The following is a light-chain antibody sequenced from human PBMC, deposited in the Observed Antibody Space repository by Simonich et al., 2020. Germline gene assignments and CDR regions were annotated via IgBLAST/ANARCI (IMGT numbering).Light chain of an antibody. J-gene: IGLJ3*02. V-gene: IGLV2-14*03. CDR3: SSYTSSSTWV. CDR2: DVS. CDR1: SSDVGGYNY. Sequence: QSALTQPASVSGSPGQPITISCTGTSSDVGGYNYVSCYQQHPGKAPKLMIYDVSNRPSGVSNRFSGSKSGNTASLTISGLQAEDEADYYCSSYTSSSTWVFGGGTKLTVL.